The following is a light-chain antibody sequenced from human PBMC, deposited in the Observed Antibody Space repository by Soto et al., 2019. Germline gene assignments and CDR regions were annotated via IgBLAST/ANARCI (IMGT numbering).Light chain of an antibody. J-gene: IGLJ1*01. CDR2: EVV. CDR3: KSYAGSNTYV. CDR1: KSDIGVYDF. V-gene: IGLV2-8*01. Sequence: QSALTQPPSASGSPGQSVTISCTGTKSDIGVYDFVSWYQHHPGTAPRLIIYEVVQRPSGVPDRFSGSKSGNTASLTVSGLQAADEAAYFCKSYAGSNTYVFGSGTKLTVL.